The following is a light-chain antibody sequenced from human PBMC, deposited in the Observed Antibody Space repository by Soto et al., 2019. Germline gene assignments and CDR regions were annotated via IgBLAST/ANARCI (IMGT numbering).Light chain of an antibody. CDR2: DND. V-gene: IGLV1-51*01. J-gene: IGLJ1*01. Sequence: QSVLTQPPSVSAAPGQQVTISCSGSSSNIGDNYLSWYQPFPGTAPKLVVYDNDRRPSGIPGRFSGSKSGTSATLVITGLQTGDEADYYCGTWDDRLDGNYVFGTGTKVTV. CDR1: SSNIGDNY. CDR3: GTWDDRLDGNYV.